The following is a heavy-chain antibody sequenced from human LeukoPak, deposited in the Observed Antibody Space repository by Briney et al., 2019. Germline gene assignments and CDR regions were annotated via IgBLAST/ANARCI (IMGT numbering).Heavy chain of an antibody. CDR1: GYTYTGYG. V-gene: IGHV1-18*01. CDR2: ISAYNGNT. Sequence: GASVKVSCKASGYTYTGYGITWVRQAPGQGLEWMGWISAYNGNTHYAQKLQGRVTMTTDTSTSTAYMELRGLRSDDTAVYYCAREGTPYGDYGPNDPWGQGTLVTVSS. J-gene: IGHJ5*02. CDR3: AREGTPYGDYGPNDP. D-gene: IGHD4-17*01.